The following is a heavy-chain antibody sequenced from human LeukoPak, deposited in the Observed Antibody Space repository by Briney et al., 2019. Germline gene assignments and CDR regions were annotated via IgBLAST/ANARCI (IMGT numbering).Heavy chain of an antibody. CDR3: ASTGGYSYGYLDY. Sequence: PSETLSLTCTVSGGSISSGGYYWSGIRQHPGKGLEWIGYIYYSGSTYYNPSLKSRVTISVDTSKNQFSLKLSSVTAADTAVYYCASTGGYSYGYLDYWGQGTLVTVSS. J-gene: IGHJ4*02. CDR1: GGSISSGGYY. V-gene: IGHV4-31*03. CDR2: IYYSGST. D-gene: IGHD5-18*01.